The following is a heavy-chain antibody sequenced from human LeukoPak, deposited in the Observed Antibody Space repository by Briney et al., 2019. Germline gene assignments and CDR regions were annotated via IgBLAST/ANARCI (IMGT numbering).Heavy chain of an antibody. CDR3: ARSAYCSGGSCYATGLFAY. CDR2: IYYSGSA. D-gene: IGHD2-15*01. J-gene: IGHJ4*02. V-gene: IGHV4-59*08. Sequence: SETLSLTCTVSGGSTSSYYWNWIRQPPGKGLEWIGYIYYSGSANYNPSLKSRVTISVDTSKNQFSLKLSSATAADTAVYYCARSAYCSGGSCYATGLFAYWGQGTLVTVSS. CDR1: GGSTSSYY.